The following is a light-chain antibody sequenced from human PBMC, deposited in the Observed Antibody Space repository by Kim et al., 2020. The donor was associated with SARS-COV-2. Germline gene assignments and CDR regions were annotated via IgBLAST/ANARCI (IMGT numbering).Light chain of an antibody. J-gene: IGLJ3*02. Sequence: GQSITISCTGTSSDVGGYNYVSWYQQHPGKAPKLMFYDVSERASGVSNRFSGSKSGNTASLTISGLQAEDEADYYCTSYRSTNTWVFGGGTQLTVL. CDR1: SSDVGGYNY. CDR3: TSYRSTNTWV. CDR2: DVS. V-gene: IGLV2-14*04.